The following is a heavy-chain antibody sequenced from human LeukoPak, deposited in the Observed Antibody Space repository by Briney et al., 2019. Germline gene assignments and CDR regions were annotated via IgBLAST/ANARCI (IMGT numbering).Heavy chain of an antibody. CDR2: ISSSGSTI. CDR1: GFTFSSYG. V-gene: IGHV3-48*04. Sequence: GGTLRLSCAASGFTFSSYGMSWVRQAPGKGLEWVSYISSSGSTIYYADSVKGRFTISRDNAKNSLYLQMNSLRAEDTAVYYCAELGITMIGGVWGKGTTVTVSS. CDR3: AELGITMIGGV. D-gene: IGHD3-10*02. J-gene: IGHJ6*04.